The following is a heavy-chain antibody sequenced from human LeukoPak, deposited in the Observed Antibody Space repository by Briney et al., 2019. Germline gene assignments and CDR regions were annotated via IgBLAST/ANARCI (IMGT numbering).Heavy chain of an antibody. Sequence: GGSLRLSCTASGFNFDAYAMHWVRQAPGKGLEWVSVIYSGGSKYYADSVKGRFTISRDNSKNTLYLQMNSLRAEDTAVYYCARELMTYLDYWGQGTLVTVSS. CDR2: IYSGGSK. CDR3: ARELMTYLDY. CDR1: GFNFDAYA. V-gene: IGHV3-53*01. D-gene: IGHD2-21*02. J-gene: IGHJ4*02.